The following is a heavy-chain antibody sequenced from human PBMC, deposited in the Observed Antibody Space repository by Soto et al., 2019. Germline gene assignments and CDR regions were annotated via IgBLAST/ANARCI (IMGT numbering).Heavy chain of an antibody. Sequence: SGTLALTCTVSDGSISSYYWSWVGQRPGKGLEWIGYIYYSGSTNYNPSLKSRVTISVDTSKNQFSLKLSSVTAADTAVYYCAREGIGDQGHLFDPWGQGTLVTVSS. CDR2: IYYSGST. CDR3: AREGIGDQGHLFDP. CDR1: DGSISSYY. V-gene: IGHV4-59*01. J-gene: IGHJ5*02.